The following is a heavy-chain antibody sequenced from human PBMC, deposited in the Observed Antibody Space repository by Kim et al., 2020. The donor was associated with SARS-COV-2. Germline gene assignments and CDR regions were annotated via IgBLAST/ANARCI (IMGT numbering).Heavy chain of an antibody. Sequence: GGSLRLSCAASGLVFSRFAMNWVRQAPGKGLEWVSAISGSGDSVHYSDSVLGRFTISRDNVKKMLYLQMDSLRAEDTAIYYCTKGTDIVATISDFWGQGTLVIVSS. CDR2: ISGSGDSV. CDR3: TKGTDIVATISDF. CDR1: GLVFSRFA. D-gene: IGHD5-12*01. V-gene: IGHV3-23*01. J-gene: IGHJ4*02.